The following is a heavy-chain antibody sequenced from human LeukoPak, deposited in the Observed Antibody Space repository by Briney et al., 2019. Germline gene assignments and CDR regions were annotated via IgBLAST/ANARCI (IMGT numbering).Heavy chain of an antibody. CDR2: ICWGGGST. Sequence: GGSLRLSCAASGFTFDDYAMHWVRQAPGKGLEWVSLICWGGGSTYYADSVKGRFTISRDNSKNSLYLQMNSLRAEDTALYYCAKGTLGYCSGGSCPRDYYYYYMDVWGKGTTVTVSS. V-gene: IGHV3-43D*03. CDR3: AKGTLGYCSGGSCPRDYYYYYMDV. CDR1: GFTFDDYA. D-gene: IGHD2-15*01. J-gene: IGHJ6*03.